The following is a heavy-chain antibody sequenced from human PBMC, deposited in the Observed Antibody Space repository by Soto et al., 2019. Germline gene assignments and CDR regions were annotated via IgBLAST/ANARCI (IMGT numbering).Heavy chain of an antibody. CDR3: AGVPASGTCGGVSVD. Sequence: QVQLQESGPGLVKPSQTLSLTCTVSGGSISSGDYYWSWIRQPPGKGLEWIGYIYYRGSTYYNPSRKSRVTTXXDXSXXQLSPEPSSVTAADTALYHSAGVPASGTCGGVSVDLAQGTLVIVSS. J-gene: IGHJ4*02. CDR2: IYYRGST. D-gene: IGHD3-16*01. V-gene: IGHV4-30-4*01. CDR1: GGSISSGDYY.